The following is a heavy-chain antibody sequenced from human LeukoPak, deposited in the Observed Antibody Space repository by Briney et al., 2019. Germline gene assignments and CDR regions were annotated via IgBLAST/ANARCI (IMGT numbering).Heavy chain of an antibody. CDR1: GFTFSSYG. CDR2: ISYGGSNK. CDR3: AKVQRYQLLRGYFDY. J-gene: IGHJ4*02. D-gene: IGHD2-2*01. V-gene: IGHV3-30*18. Sequence: GGSLRLSCAASGFTFSSYGMHWVRQAPGKGLEWVAVISYGGSNKYYADSVKGRFTISRDNSKNTLYLQMNSLRAEDTAVCYCAKVQRYQLLRGYFDYWGRGTLVTVSS.